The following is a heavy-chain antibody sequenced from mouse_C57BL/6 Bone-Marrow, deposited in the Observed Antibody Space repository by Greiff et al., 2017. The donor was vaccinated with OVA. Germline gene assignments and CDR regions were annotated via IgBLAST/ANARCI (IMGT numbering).Heavy chain of an antibody. J-gene: IGHJ2*01. CDR3: ARGGYYFDY. CDR1: GFTFSDYY. Sequence: EVKLVESEGGLVQPGSSMKLSCTASGFTFSDYYMAWVRQVPEKGLEWVANINYDGSSTYYLDSLKSRFIISTDNAKNILYLQMSSLKSEDTATYYCARGGYYFDYWGQGTTLTVSS. D-gene: IGHD1-2*01. V-gene: IGHV5-16*01. CDR2: INYDGSST.